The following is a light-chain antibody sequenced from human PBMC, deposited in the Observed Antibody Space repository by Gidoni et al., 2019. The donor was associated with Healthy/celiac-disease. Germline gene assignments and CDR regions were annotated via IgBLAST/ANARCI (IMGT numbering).Light chain of an antibody. CDR2: AAS. J-gene: IGKJ1*01. Sequence: DIQMTQSPSSLSASVGDRVTIPCRASQGISNYLAWYQQKPGKVPKLLIYAASTLQPGVPSRFSGSGSGTDFTLTISSLQPEDVATYYCQKYNSAPWTFGQGTKVEIK. CDR3: QKYNSAPWT. CDR1: QGISNY. V-gene: IGKV1-27*01.